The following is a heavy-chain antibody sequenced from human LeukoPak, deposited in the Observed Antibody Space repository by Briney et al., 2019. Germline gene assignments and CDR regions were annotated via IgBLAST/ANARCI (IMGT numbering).Heavy chain of an antibody. CDR3: ARDLGWFGEFDNWFDP. CDR2: INPNSGGT. D-gene: IGHD3-10*01. Sequence: ASVTVSCKASGYTFTVYYMHWVRQAPGQGLEWMGWINPNSGGTNYAQKFQGRVTMTRDTSISTAYMELSRLRSDDTAVYYCARDLGWFGEFDNWFDPWGQGTLVTVSS. J-gene: IGHJ5*02. V-gene: IGHV1-2*02. CDR1: GYTFTVYY.